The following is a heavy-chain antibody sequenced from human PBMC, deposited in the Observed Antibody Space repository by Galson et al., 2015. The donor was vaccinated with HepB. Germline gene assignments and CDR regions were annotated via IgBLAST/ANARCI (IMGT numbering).Heavy chain of an antibody. J-gene: IGHJ4*02. Sequence: SVTVSCKASGSTFTGYDINWVRQASGQGLEWVGWMNPNSGNTGYAQKFQGRVTMTRNTSKSTAYMELRSLRSADTAVYYCSRGISRRDGNYIDFWGQGTLVTVSS. CDR1: GSTFTGYD. V-gene: IGHV1-8*01. CDR2: MNPNSGNT. CDR3: SRGISRRDGNYIDF.